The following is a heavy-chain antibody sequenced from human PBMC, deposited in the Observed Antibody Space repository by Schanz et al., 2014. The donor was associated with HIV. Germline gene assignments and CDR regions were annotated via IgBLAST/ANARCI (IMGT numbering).Heavy chain of an antibody. Sequence: QVQLVESGGGVVQPGRSLRLSCAASGFTFSTYVMHWVRQAPGKGLEWVSTISDSGDGTYYADSMKGRVTISRDNSKNTLYLQMNSLRPEDTALYYCARDTYYDNTGSQLEYWGQGTLVSVSS. CDR2: ISDSGDGT. CDR1: GFTFSTYV. V-gene: IGHV3-NL1*01. CDR3: ARDTYYDNTGSQLEY. J-gene: IGHJ4*02. D-gene: IGHD3-22*01.